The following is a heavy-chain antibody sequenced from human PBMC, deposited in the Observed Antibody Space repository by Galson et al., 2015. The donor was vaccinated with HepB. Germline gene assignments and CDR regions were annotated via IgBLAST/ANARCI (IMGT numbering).Heavy chain of an antibody. CDR1: GFIFRHHA. D-gene: IGHD3-16*01. CDR2: INSRGSTR. J-gene: IGHJ5*02. V-gene: IGHV3-23*01. Sequence: SLRLSCAGSGFIFRHHAMAWTRQAPGKGLVWVSGINSRGSTRSYSDAVKGRFSISRDNSKDTVFLQMDNLRAEDTAVYYCEKEGSGFGGDWLDPWGHGALVTVS. CDR3: EKEGSGFGGDWLDP.